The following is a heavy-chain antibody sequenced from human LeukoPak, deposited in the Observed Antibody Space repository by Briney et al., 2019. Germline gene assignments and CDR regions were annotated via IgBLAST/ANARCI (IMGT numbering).Heavy chain of an antibody. D-gene: IGHD3-10*01. CDR3: ARVPGYGSGSYPAPFN. Sequence: GGSLRLSCAASGFTFSSYEMNWVRQAPGKGLEWVSYISSSGSTIYYADSVKGRFTISRDNAKNSLYLQMNSLRAEDTAVYYCARVPGYGSGSYPAPFNRGQGTLVTVSS. CDR1: GFTFSSYE. V-gene: IGHV3-48*03. J-gene: IGHJ4*02. CDR2: ISSSGSTI.